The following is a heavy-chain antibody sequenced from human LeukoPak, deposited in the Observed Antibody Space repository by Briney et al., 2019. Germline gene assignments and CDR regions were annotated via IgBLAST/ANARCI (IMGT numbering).Heavy chain of an antibody. J-gene: IGHJ6*02. CDR1: GFTFSSYS. CDR3: AKGAPSGSYYYYYGMDV. CDR2: ISSSSSYI. V-gene: IGHV3-21*04. D-gene: IGHD1-26*01. Sequence: GGSLRLSCAASGFTFSSYSMNWVRQAPGKGLEWVSSISSSSSYIYYADSVKGRFTISRDNSKNALYLQMNSLRAEDTAVYYCAKGAPSGSYYYYYGMDVWGQGTTVTVSS.